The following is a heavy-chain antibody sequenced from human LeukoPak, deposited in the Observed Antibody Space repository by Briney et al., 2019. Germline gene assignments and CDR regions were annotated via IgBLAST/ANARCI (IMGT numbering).Heavy chain of an antibody. V-gene: IGHV4-39*07. J-gene: IGHJ6*03. CDR2: IYYSGST. Sequence: PSETLSLTCTVSGGSISSSSYYWGWIRQPPGKGLEWIGSIYYSGSTNYNPSLKSRVTISVDTSKNQFSLKLSSVTAADTAVYYCATIGFWSGPIPTYYMDVWGKGTTVTVSS. CDR3: ATIGFWSGPIPTYYMDV. CDR1: GGSISSSSYY. D-gene: IGHD3-3*01.